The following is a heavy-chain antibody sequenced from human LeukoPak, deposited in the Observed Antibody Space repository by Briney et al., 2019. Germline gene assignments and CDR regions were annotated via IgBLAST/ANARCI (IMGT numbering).Heavy chain of an antibody. Sequence: GASVKVSCKASGYTFPNYGITWVRQAPGQGLEWMGWISAYNGDTNYAEEIQGRFTMTTDTSTNTAYMELSSLRSEDTAVYYCAREQWLGSFYYHNYGLDVWGQGTTVTVSS. CDR1: GYTFPNYG. CDR3: AREQWLGSFYYHNYGLDV. V-gene: IGHV1-18*01. D-gene: IGHD6-19*01. J-gene: IGHJ6*02. CDR2: ISAYNGDT.